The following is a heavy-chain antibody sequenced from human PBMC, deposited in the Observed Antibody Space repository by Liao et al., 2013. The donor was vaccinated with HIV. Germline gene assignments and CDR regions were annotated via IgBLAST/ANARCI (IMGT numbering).Heavy chain of an antibody. CDR3: AREGRLSGYDY. V-gene: IGHV4-59*01. CDR2: IYYSGSA. J-gene: IGHJ4*02. CDR1: GGSISTYY. D-gene: IGHD3-9*01. Sequence: QVQLQEPVPGLVKPSETLSLTCSVSGGSISTYYWSWIRQPPGKGLQWIGYIYYSGSANYNPSLKSRVTISVDTSKNQFSLKLSSVTAADTAVYYCAREGRLSGYDYWGQGTLVTVSS.